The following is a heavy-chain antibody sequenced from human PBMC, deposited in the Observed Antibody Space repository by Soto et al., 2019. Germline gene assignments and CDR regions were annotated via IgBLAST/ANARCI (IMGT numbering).Heavy chain of an antibody. Sequence: ASVKVSCKASGGTFRSYSISWVRQAPGQGLEWMGGIIPIFDITNYAQKFQGRVTITADESTSTAYMELSSLGSDDTAVYYCARPDEGGYSSNHHYYYALDVWGQGTTATVSS. V-gene: IGHV1-69*13. J-gene: IGHJ6*02. CDR1: GGTFRSYS. CDR2: IIPIFDIT. D-gene: IGHD3-22*01. CDR3: ARPDEGGYSSNHHYYYALDV.